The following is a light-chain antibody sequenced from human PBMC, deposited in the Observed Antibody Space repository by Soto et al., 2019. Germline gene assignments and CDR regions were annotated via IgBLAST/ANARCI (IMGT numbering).Light chain of an antibody. V-gene: IGLV2-8*01. CDR3: SSYAGSNTVV. J-gene: IGLJ1*01. CDR1: SSDVGGYDS. Sequence: QSVLTQPPSASGSPGQSVTISCSGTSSDVGGYDSVSWYQHHPGKVPKLIIFDVDKWPSGVPDRFSGFKSGNTASLTVSGLRAEDEADYYCSSYAGSNTVVFGTGTKGTVL. CDR2: DVD.